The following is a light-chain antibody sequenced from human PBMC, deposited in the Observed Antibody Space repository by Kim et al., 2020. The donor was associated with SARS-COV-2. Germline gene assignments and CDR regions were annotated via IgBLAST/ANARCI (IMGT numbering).Light chain of an antibody. J-gene: IGKJ4*01. Sequence: PGERATLSCRASQSIDTSLAWYQRRPGQAPRLLVYDASIRATGVPDRFSGSGSGTDFTLTISSLGPEDFSTYYCQQRDSWPPAVSFGGGTKVDIK. CDR3: QQRDSWPPAVS. CDR2: DAS. CDR1: QSIDTS. V-gene: IGKV3-11*01.